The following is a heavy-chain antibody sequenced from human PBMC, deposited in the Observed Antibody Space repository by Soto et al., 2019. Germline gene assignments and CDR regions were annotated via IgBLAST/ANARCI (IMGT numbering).Heavy chain of an antibody. D-gene: IGHD3-10*01. V-gene: IGHV4-61*01. CDR1: GGSVSSGSYY. CDR3: ARLALVRGVIIMRPFDY. Sequence: SETLSLTCTVSGGSVSSGSYYWSWIRQPPGKGLEWIGYIYYSGSTNYNPSLKSRVTISVDTSKNQFSLKLSSVTAADTAVYYCARLALVRGVIIMRPFDYWGQGTLVTVSS. J-gene: IGHJ4*02. CDR2: IYYSGST.